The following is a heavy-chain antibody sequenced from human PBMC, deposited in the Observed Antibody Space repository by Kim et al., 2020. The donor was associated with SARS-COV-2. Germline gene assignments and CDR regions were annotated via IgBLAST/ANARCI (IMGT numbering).Heavy chain of an antibody. CDR3: TTEDVVRGVTPFDY. V-gene: IGHV3-15*01. Sequence: AAHVKGRLHSSRDDSKNTLYLQINSLKTEDTAVYYCTTEDVVRGVTPFDYWGQGTLVTVSS. D-gene: IGHD3-10*01. J-gene: IGHJ4*02.